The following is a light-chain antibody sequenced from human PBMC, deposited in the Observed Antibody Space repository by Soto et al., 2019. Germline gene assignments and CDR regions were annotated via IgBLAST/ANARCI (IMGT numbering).Light chain of an antibody. CDR2: DVS. Sequence: QSVLTQPHSVSGSPGQSVTISCTRTSSDVGGYNYVSWYQQHPGKAPKLMIYDVSKRPSGVPDRFSGSKSGNTASLTISGLQAEDEADYYCCSYAGSYPYVFGSGTKVTVL. J-gene: IGLJ1*01. V-gene: IGLV2-11*01. CDR3: CSYAGSYPYV. CDR1: SSDVGGYNY.